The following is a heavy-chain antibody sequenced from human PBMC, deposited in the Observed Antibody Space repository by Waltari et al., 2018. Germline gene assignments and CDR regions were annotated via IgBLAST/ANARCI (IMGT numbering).Heavy chain of an antibody. CDR2: IKYDGTIT. D-gene: IGHD6-19*01. CDR1: GFTVTDYG. V-gene: IGHV3-30*02. Sequence: QLVESGGGVVQPGGSLRLSCEVTGFTVTDYGMHWVRQTPGKGLEWLTFIKYDGTITYYAASVKGRFTISRDKSKNTLFLQMTSLRSEDTAVYYCTKEENRSGFPHFDFWGQGTLVTVSP. J-gene: IGHJ4*02. CDR3: TKEENRSGFPHFDF.